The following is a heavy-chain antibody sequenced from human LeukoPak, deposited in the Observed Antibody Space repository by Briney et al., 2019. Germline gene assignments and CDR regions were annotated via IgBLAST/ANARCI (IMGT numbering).Heavy chain of an antibody. CDR3: ATNYYDSSGYFPDFDY. D-gene: IGHD3-22*01. J-gene: IGHJ4*02. V-gene: IGHV3-23*01. CDR1: GFTFSSYA. Sequence: GGSLRLSCAASGFTFSSYAMNWVRQAPVKGLEWVSAISDSGRDTYYADSVKGRFTISRDNSKNTSYLQVNSLRADDTAVYYCATNYYDSSGYFPDFDYWGQGALVSVSA. CDR2: ISDSGRDT.